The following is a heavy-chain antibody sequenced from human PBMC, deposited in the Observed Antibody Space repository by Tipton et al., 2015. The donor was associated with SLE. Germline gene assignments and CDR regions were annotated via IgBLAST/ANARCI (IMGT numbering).Heavy chain of an antibody. CDR1: GGSISSGSYY. J-gene: IGHJ6*04. V-gene: IGHV4-61*02. CDR2: IYTSGST. Sequence: TLSLTCTVSGGSISSGSYYWSWIRQPAGKGLEWIGRIYTSGSTNYNPSLKRRVTISVDTSKNQFSLKLSSVTAADTAVYYCARESPPVDVWGKGTTVTVSS. CDR3: ARESPPVDV.